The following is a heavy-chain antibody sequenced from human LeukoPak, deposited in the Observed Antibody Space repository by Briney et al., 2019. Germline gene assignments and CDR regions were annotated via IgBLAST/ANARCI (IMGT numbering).Heavy chain of an antibody. CDR2: ISSSSSYI. Sequence: GGSLRLSCAASGFTFSSYSMNWVRQAPGKGLEWVSSISSSSSYIYYADSVKGRFTISRDNAKNSLYLQMNSLRAEDTAVYYCAREPQGEFVWFDPWGQGTLVTVSS. J-gene: IGHJ5*02. CDR3: AREPQGEFVWFDP. D-gene: IGHD3-10*01. V-gene: IGHV3-21*04. CDR1: GFTFSSYS.